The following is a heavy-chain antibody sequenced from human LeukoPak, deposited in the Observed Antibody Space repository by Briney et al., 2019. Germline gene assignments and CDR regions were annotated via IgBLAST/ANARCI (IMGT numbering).Heavy chain of an antibody. CDR2: INHSGST. J-gene: IGHJ5*02. CDR1: GGSFSGYY. D-gene: IGHD2-15*01. Sequence: SETLSLTCAVYGGSFSGYYWSWIRQPPGKGLEWIGEINHSGSTNYNPSLKSRVTISVGTSKNQFSLKLSSVTAADTAVYYCARADGPYCSGGSCSGWFDPWGQGTLVTVSS. CDR3: ARADGPYCSGGSCSGWFDP. V-gene: IGHV4-34*01.